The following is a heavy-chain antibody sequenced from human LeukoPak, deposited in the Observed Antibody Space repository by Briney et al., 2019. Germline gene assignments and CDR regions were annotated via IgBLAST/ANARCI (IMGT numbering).Heavy chain of an antibody. CDR1: GFSLSAYN. D-gene: IGHD3-22*01. CDR3: ARDYYDTSGYYYGKI. V-gene: IGHV3-48*01. J-gene: IGHJ4*02. CDR2: ISSSSATI. Sequence: GGSLRLSCEGSGFSLSAYNMNWVRQAPGKGLESVSYISSSSATIFYADSVKGRFTISRDNAKNSLSLQMNSLRAEDTAVYYCARDYYDTSGYYYGKIWGQGTLVTVSS.